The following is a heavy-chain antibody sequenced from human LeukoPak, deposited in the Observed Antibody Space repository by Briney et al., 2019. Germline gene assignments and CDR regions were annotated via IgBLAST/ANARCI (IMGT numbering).Heavy chain of an antibody. J-gene: IGHJ3*01. CDR3: ARISSSNWYNERGAFDV. D-gene: IGHD6-13*01. CDR1: GASINTSSYY. V-gene: IGHV4-39*07. Sequence: PSETLSLTCTVSGASINTSSYYWGWIRQPPGKGLEWIVSFHYTGSTNYSPSLKSRVTISVDTSKNQFSLKLRSVTAADTAVYYCARISSSNWYNERGAFDVWGQGTMVTVSS. CDR2: FHYTGST.